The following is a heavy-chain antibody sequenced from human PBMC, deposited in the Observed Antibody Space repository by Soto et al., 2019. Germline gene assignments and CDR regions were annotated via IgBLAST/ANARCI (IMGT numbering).Heavy chain of an antibody. V-gene: IGHV1-2*04. D-gene: IGHD2-15*01. CDR3: ARTYGGRDYYGMDV. Sequence: ASVKVSCKASGYTFTGYYMHWVRQAPGQGLEWMGWINPNSGGTNYAQKFQGWVTMTRDTSISTAYMELSGLRSDDTAVYYCARTYGGRDYYGMDVWGQGTTVTVSS. CDR1: GYTFTGYY. CDR2: INPNSGGT. J-gene: IGHJ6*02.